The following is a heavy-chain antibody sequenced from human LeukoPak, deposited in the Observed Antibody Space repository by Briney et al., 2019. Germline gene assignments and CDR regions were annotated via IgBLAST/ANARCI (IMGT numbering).Heavy chain of an antibody. D-gene: IGHD5-24*01. J-gene: IGHJ4*02. V-gene: IGHV3-23*01. Sequence: GGSLRLSCAASGFTFSSYAMSWVRQAPGKGLEWVSAISGSGGSTYYADSVKGRFTISRDNSKNTLYLQMNSLRAEDTAVYYCAKGPVVTITTADYFDYWGQGTLVTVSS. CDR1: GFTFSSYA. CDR2: ISGSGGST. CDR3: AKGPVVTITTADYFDY.